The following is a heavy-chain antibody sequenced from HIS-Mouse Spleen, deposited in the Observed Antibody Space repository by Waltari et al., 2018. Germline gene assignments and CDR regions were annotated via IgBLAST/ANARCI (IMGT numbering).Heavy chain of an antibody. V-gene: IGHV4-39*07. D-gene: IGHD6-13*01. CDR2: IYYSGST. CDR3: AREIPYSSSWYDWYFDL. Sequence: QLQLQESGPGLVKPSETRSLTCTVAGGSIIRSSYYWGWIRQPPGKGLEWIGSIYYSGSTYYNPSLKSRVTISVDTSKNQFSLKLSSVTAADTAVYYCAREIPYSSSWYDWYFDLWGRGTLVTVSS. CDR1: GGSIIRSSYY. J-gene: IGHJ2*01.